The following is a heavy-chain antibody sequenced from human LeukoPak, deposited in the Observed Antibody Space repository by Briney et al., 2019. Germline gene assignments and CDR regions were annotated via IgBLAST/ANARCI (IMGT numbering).Heavy chain of an antibody. D-gene: IGHD2-2*01. CDR3: ARERVIVVPADGDLKLFDP. CDR1: GYTFTGYY. J-gene: IGHJ5*02. CDR2: SNPNSGGT. Sequence: GASVTVSRKASGYTFTGYYMHWVRQAPAQGLEWMGWSNPNSGGTNYAQKFQGRVTMTRDTSISTAYMELSRLRSDDTAAYYCARERVIVVPADGDLKLFDPWGQGTLVTVSS. V-gene: IGHV1-2*02.